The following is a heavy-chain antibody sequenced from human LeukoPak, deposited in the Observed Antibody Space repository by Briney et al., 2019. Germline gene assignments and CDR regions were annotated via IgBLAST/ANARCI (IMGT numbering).Heavy chain of an antibody. Sequence: PGGSLRLSCAASGFTFSSYWMSWVRQGPGKGLEWVANINQDGSEKYYVDSVKGRFTISRDNSKNTLYLQMNSLRAEDTAVYYCAKDRATMTTRIFDFWGQGTLVTVSS. V-gene: IGHV3-7*01. J-gene: IGHJ4*02. CDR3: AKDRATMTTRIFDF. CDR1: GFTFSSYW. CDR2: INQDGSEK. D-gene: IGHD4-17*01.